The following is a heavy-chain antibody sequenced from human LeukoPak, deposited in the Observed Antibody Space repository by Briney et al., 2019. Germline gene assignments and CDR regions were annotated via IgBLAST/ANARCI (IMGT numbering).Heavy chain of an antibody. V-gene: IGHV4-4*07. CDR3: QRTAYDILTGFEVDMDV. CDR2: SYTSGNT. D-gene: IGHD3-9*01. J-gene: IGHJ6*03. Sequence: SETLYLTCTVTGGSINNYHWSWIRQPAGKRLEWIGRSYTSGNTNYNPSLKSGVTISIDTSKNQFSLKLNSVTAADTVFFFKQRTAYDILTGFEVDMDVWGKGTTVTISS. CDR1: GGSINNYH.